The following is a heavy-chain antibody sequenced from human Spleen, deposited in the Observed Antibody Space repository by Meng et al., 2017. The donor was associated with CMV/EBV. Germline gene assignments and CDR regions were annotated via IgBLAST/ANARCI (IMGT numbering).Heavy chain of an antibody. CDR2: IRYDGSNK. Sequence: GESLKISCAASGFTFSSYGMHWGRQAPGKGLEGGAFIRYDGSNKYDADSVKGRFTISRDNSKNTLDLQMNSLRAEDPAVYYWARVGSTSCYWGQGTLVTVSS. J-gene: IGHJ4*02. CDR3: ARVGSTSCY. V-gene: IGHV3-30*02. CDR1: GFTFSSYG. D-gene: IGHD2-2*01.